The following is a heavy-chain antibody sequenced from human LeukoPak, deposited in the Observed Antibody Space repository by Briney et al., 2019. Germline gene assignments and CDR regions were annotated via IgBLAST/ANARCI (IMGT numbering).Heavy chain of an antibody. CDR1: GYSFTDYY. J-gene: IGHJ5*02. D-gene: IGHD2-21*01. CDR2: INPNSGGT. Sequence: AASVKVSCKTSGYSFTDYYMHWVRQAPGQGLEWMGWINPNSGGTSSAQKFQGRVTMTRDTSITTVYMEVSWLTSDDTAIYYCVRADRLHGGPYLIGPWGQGTLVTVSS. CDR3: VRADRLHGGPYLIGP. V-gene: IGHV1-2*02.